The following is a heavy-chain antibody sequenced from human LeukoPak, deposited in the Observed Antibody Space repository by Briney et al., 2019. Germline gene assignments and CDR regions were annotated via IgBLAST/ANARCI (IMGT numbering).Heavy chain of an antibody. CDR1: GFIFSTYW. CDR3: VREGTTVALFDY. CDR2: IKQDGSET. Sequence: SGGSLRLSCAASGFIFSTYWMTWVRQAPGKGLEWVANIKQDGSETYYVDPVKGRFTISRDNAKNSLYLQMHSLRAEDTAVYYCVREGTTVALFDYWGQGSLVTVSS. D-gene: IGHD6-19*01. V-gene: IGHV3-7*01. J-gene: IGHJ4*02.